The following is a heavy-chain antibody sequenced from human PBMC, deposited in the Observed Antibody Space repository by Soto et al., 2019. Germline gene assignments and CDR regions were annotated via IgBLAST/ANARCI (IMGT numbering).Heavy chain of an antibody. D-gene: IGHD2-15*01. J-gene: IGHJ6*02. CDR2: IAYDGSNA. CDR1: GFTFRNHA. V-gene: IGHV3-30-3*01. Sequence: QVHLVESGGGVVQPGGSLRLSCAASGFTFRNHAMHWVRQAPGKGLECLAVIAYDGSNAFYRDSVKGRFTISRDNSKNTLYLHMNSLRSEDTGVYYCARGDREDILVVVGARPGEYGIDIWGQGTTVIVSS. CDR3: ARGDREDILVVVGARPGEYGIDI.